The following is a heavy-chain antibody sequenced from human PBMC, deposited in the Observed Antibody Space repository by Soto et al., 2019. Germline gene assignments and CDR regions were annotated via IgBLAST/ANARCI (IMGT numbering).Heavy chain of an antibody. Sequence: PSETLSLTCAVYGGSFSGYYWSWIRQPPGKGLEWIGEINHSGSTNYNPSLKSRVTISVDTSKNQFSLKLSSVTAAATAVDYCAKAEPYYDVWSGYCPPNHSGGRYFDYWGKGTLVTVSS. CDR1: GGSFSGYY. CDR2: INHSGST. J-gene: IGHJ4*02. CDR3: AKAEPYYDVWSGYCPPNHSGGRYFDY. V-gene: IGHV4-34*01. D-gene: IGHD3-3*01.